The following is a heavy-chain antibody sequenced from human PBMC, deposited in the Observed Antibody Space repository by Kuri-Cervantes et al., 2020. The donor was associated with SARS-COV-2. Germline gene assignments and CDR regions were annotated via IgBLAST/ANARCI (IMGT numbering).Heavy chain of an antibody. CDR1: GFTFSSYA. J-gene: IGHJ6*02. CDR3: ARSLYGGTSWYYGMDV. CDR2: ISGSGGST. V-gene: IGHV3-23*01. D-gene: IGHD4-23*01. Sequence: GESLKISCAASGFTFSSYAMSWVRQAPGKGLEWVSAISGSGGSTYYADSVKGRFTISRDNSKNTLYLQMNSLRAEDTAVYYCARSLYGGTSWYYGMDVWGQGTTVTVSS.